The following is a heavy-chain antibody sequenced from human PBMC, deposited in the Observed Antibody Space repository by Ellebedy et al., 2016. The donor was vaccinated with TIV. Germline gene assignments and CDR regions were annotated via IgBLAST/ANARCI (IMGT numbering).Heavy chain of an antibody. Sequence: ASVKVSCKASGYMFTNYYLHCVRQSPGQGLEWIGITHPSGGSTSYAQKFQGRVNMTGDTSTSTVFLEMSRLRAEDTAIYYCDRGSYSITVEGSMDVWGQGTTVTVSS. CDR1: GYMFTNYY. D-gene: IGHD6-19*01. CDR3: DRGSYSITVEGSMDV. J-gene: IGHJ6*02. V-gene: IGHV1-46*01. CDR2: THPSGGST.